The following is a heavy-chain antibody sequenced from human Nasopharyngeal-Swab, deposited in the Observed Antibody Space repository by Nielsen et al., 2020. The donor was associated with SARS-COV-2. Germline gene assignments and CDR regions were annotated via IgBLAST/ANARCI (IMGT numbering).Heavy chain of an antibody. CDR3: VREGGTSGRAGYFDH. J-gene: IGHJ4*02. V-gene: IGHV3-30-3*01. D-gene: IGHD2-8*01. Sequence: GESLKISCVGSGISFSTSVIQWVRQAPGKGLECVAVIAIDGSNYDQYADSVKGRFSISRDTYENTLHLQLNSLREDDTAVYYCVREGGTSGRAGYFDHWGQGTRVTVTS. CDR1: GISFSTSV. CDR2: IAIDGSNY.